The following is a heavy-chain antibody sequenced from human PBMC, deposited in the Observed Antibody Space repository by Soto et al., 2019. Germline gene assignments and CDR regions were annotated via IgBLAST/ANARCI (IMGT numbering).Heavy chain of an antibody. CDR1: GFTFSNYG. Sequence: QVQLVESGGGVVQPGRSLRLSCAASGFTFSNYGMHWVRQAPGKGLEWVAVISYEGSNKYYADSVKGRFTVSIDNSKNTLYLQMHGLRADGTAVYYCARKDCDFYDNSGYSGVMEVWGQGTTVTVCS. CDR2: ISYEGSNK. J-gene: IGHJ6*02. V-gene: IGHV3-30*03. D-gene: IGHD3-22*01. CDR3: ARKDCDFYDNSGYSGVMEV.